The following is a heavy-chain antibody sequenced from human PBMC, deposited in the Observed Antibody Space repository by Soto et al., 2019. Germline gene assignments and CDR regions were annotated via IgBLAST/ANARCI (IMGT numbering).Heavy chain of an antibody. D-gene: IGHD3-22*01. CDR1: GYTFASYY. CDR2: INPSGGSA. CDR3: ARGPVGGYYDSSGYLTNFDY. V-gene: IGHV1-46*03. J-gene: IGHJ4*02. Sequence: GASVKVSCKASGYTFASYYMQWVRQAPGQGLEWMRIINPSGGSASYAQKFQGRVTMTRDTSTSTVYMELSSLRSEDTAVYYCARGPVGGYYDSSGYLTNFDYWGQGTLLTVSS.